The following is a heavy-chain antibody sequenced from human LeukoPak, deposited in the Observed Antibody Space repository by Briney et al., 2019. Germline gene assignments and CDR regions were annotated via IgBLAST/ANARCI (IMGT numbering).Heavy chain of an antibody. J-gene: IGHJ6*03. Sequence: GGSLRLSCAASGFTFSSYWMSWVRQAPGKGLEWVANIKQDGSEKYYVVSVKGRFTISRDNAKNSLYLQMNSLRAEDTAVYYCARVIAAAGYYYYYYYMDVWGKGTTVTVSS. CDR1: GFTFSSYW. CDR3: ARVIAAAGYYYYYYYMDV. V-gene: IGHV3-7*01. D-gene: IGHD6-13*01. CDR2: IKQDGSEK.